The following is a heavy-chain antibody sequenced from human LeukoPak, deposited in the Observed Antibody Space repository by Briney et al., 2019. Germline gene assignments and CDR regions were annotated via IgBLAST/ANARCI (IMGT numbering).Heavy chain of an antibody. CDR3: ARDKAVATAWGNFDY. J-gene: IGHJ4*02. CDR1: GFTFDDYG. D-gene: IGHD5-12*01. CDR2: INWNGGST. V-gene: IGHV3-20*03. Sequence: GGSLRLSFAASGFTFDDYGMSWVRQAPGKGLEWVSGINWNGGSTGYADSVKGRFTISRDNAKNSLYLQMNSLRAEDTALYYCARDKAVATAWGNFDYWGQGTLVTVSS.